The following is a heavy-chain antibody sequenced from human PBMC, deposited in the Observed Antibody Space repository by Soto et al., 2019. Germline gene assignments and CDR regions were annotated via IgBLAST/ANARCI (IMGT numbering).Heavy chain of an antibody. Sequence: EVQLVESGGGLVQPGGSLRLSCAASGFSITNTWMHWVRQAPGKGLEWVGRVKNKADGGPADYAAPVKGRFTVSRDYSKNTQYLQINSLKMDDTPVYYCNSYPDFWGGHTPLWGQGTLVTVSS. CDR2: VKNKADGGPA. D-gene: IGHD3-3*01. V-gene: IGHV3-15*07. CDR1: GFSITNTW. CDR3: NSYPDFWGGHTPL. J-gene: IGHJ4*02.